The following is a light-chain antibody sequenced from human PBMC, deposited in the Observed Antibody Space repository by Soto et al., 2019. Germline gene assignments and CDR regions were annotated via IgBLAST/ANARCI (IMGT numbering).Light chain of an antibody. V-gene: IGKV3-20*01. Sequence: EIVLTQSPGTLSLSPGERATLSCRASQSVSSSYLAWYQQKPGQAPRLLIYGASNRASGIPDRFSGRGSGKASTLTTARLDPEVFAWNHFQQNATSPPTCGGGTKLEI. CDR2: GAS. CDR3: QQNATSPPT. CDR1: QSVSSSY. J-gene: IGKJ4*01.